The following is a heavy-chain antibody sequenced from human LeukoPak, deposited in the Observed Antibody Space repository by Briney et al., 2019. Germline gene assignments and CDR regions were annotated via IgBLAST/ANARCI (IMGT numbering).Heavy chain of an antibody. Sequence: TSVKVSCKASGFTFTNSAMQWVRQARGQRLEWIGWIVVASGNTKYAQRFQERVTITRDMSTSTAYMELSSLRPEDTAVYYCAAAPIEMQQRGFDYWGQGTLVTVSS. CDR2: IVVASGNT. V-gene: IGHV1-58*02. J-gene: IGHJ4*02. CDR3: AAAPIEMQQRGFDY. CDR1: GFTFTNSA. D-gene: IGHD5-24*01.